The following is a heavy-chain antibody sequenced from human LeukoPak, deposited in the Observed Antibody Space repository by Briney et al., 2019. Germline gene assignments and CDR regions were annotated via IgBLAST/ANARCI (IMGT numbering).Heavy chain of an antibody. CDR3: ANGVRALSPDVLMVYPNDY. V-gene: IGHV3-23*01. D-gene: IGHD2-8*01. J-gene: IGHJ4*02. CDR2: MSGSGGST. Sequence: PGGSLRLSCAASGFTFSSYAMRWVRQAPGKGLEWVSAMSGSGGSTYYADSVKGRFTISRDNSKNTLYLQMNSLRAEDTAVYYCANGVRALSPDVLMVYPNDYWGQGTLVTVSS. CDR1: GFTFSSYA.